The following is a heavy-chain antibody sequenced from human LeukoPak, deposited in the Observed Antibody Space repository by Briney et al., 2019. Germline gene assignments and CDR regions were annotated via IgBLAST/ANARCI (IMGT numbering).Heavy chain of an antibody. Sequence: GGSLRLSCAASGFTVSSNYMSWVRQAPGKGLEWLANIKEDGSEKYYVDSVKGRFTISRDNAKSSLYLQMNSLRAEDTAVYYCARGRWGNSYYFDYWGQGTLVTVSS. CDR2: IKEDGSEK. J-gene: IGHJ4*02. D-gene: IGHD4-23*01. V-gene: IGHV3-7*01. CDR3: ARGRWGNSYYFDY. CDR1: GFTVSSNY.